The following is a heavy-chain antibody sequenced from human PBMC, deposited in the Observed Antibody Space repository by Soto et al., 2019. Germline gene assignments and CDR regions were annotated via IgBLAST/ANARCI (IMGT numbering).Heavy chain of an antibody. CDR3: ARDFLVADAFDI. CDR2: ISAYNGNT. Sequence: ASVKVSCKASGYTFTSYGISWVRQAPGRGLEWMGWISAYNGNTNYAQKLQGRVTMTTDTSTSTAYMELRSLRSDDTAVYYCARDFLVADAFDIWGQGTMVTVSS. CDR1: GYTFTSYG. V-gene: IGHV1-18*01. D-gene: IGHD2-8*02. J-gene: IGHJ3*02.